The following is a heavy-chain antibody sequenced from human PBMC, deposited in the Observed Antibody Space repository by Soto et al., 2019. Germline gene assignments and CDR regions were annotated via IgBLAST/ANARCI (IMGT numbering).Heavy chain of an antibody. V-gene: IGHV1-69*13. Sequence: SVKVSCKASGGTFSSYAISWVLQAPGQGLEWMGGIIPIFGTANYAQKFQGRVTITADESTSTAYMELSSLRSEDTAVYYCARDPLNYYDSSGYTDYWGQGTLVTVSS. J-gene: IGHJ4*02. CDR2: IIPIFGTA. CDR1: GGTFSSYA. D-gene: IGHD3-22*01. CDR3: ARDPLNYYDSSGYTDY.